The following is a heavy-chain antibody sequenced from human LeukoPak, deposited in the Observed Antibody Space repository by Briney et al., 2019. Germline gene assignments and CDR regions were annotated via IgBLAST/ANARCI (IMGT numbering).Heavy chain of an antibody. CDR3: VRGAGYCSSTSCYMTPLDP. CDR2: IYYSGST. CDR1: GGSFSSYY. D-gene: IGHD2-2*02. J-gene: IGHJ5*02. V-gene: IGHV4-59*01. Sequence: SETLSLTCAVYGGSFSSYYWSWIRQPPGKGLEWIGYIYYSGSTNYNPSLKSRVTISVDTSKNQFSLKLSSVTAADTAVYYCVRGAGYCSSTSCYMTPLDPWGQGTLVTVSS.